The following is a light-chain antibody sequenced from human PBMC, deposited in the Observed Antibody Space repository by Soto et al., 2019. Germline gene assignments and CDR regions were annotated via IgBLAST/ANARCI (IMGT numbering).Light chain of an antibody. Sequence: IVLTQSPGTLSLSPWERATLSCRASQSVSNNYLAWYQQKPGQAPRLLIYGASTRATGVPARFSGSGSGTEFTLTISSLEPEDFAVYYCQQYNNWPPITFGQGTRLEIK. J-gene: IGKJ5*01. CDR1: QSVSNN. CDR2: GAS. CDR3: QQYNNWPPIT. V-gene: IGKV3-15*01.